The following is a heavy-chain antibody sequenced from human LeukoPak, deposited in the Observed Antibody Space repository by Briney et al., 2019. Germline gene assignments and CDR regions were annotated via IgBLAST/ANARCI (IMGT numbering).Heavy chain of an antibody. V-gene: IGHV4-61*02. CDR1: GGSISSGSYY. CDR2: IYTSGST. CDR3: VRPYCGGECQSKNNWFDP. Sequence: SQTLSLTCTVSGGSISSGSYYWSWIRQPAGKGLEWIGRIYTSGSTNYNPSLKSRVTILVDTSKNQFSLKVTSVTAADTAVYYCVRPYCGGECQSKNNWFDPWGQGTLVTVSS. J-gene: IGHJ5*02. D-gene: IGHD2-21*01.